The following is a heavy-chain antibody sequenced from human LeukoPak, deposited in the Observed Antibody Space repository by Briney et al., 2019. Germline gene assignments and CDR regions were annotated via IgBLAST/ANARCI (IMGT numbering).Heavy chain of an antibody. CDR2: ISSSSSYI. J-gene: IGHJ4*02. CDR1: GFTFSSYS. D-gene: IGHD3-10*01. V-gene: IGHV3-21*01. CDR3: ARDRGGYYEIDY. Sequence: GGSLRLPCAASGFTFSSYSMNWVRQAPGKGLEWVSSISSSSSYIYYADSVKGRFTISRDNAKNSLYLQMNSLRADDTAVYYCARDRGGYYEIDYWGQGTLVTVSS.